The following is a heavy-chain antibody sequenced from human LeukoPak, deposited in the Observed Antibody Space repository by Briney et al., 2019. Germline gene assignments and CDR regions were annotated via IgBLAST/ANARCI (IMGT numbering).Heavy chain of an antibody. CDR3: ARRGDSSGYYYFDY. Sequence: PSETLSLTCTVSGGSISSSSYYWGWIRQPPGKGLEWIGSIYYSGSTYYNPSLKGRVTISVDTSKNQFSLKLSSVTAADTAVYYCARRGDSSGYYYFDYWGQGTLVTVSS. J-gene: IGHJ4*02. CDR1: GGSISSSSYY. CDR2: IYYSGST. D-gene: IGHD3-22*01. V-gene: IGHV4-39*01.